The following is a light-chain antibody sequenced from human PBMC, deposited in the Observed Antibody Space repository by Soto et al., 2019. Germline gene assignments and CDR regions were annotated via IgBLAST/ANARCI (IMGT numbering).Light chain of an antibody. Sequence: QSVPTQSPSASASLGASVKLTCTLSSGHSSYAIAWHQQQPEKGPRYFMKLNSDGSHSKGDGIPDRFSGSSSGAERYLTISSLQSEDEADYYCQTWGTGIWVFGGGTQLTVL. CDR1: SGHSSYA. V-gene: IGLV4-69*01. CDR2: LNSDGSH. J-gene: IGLJ3*02. CDR3: QTWGTGIWV.